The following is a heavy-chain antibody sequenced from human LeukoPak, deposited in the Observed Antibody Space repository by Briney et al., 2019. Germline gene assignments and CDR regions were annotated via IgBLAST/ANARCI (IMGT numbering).Heavy chain of an antibody. CDR2: ISAYNGNT. CDR3: ARGAKWLRYFDWLLYDC. D-gene: IGHD3-9*01. Sequence: ASVKVSCKASGYTFTSYGISWVRQAPGQGLEWMGWISAYNGNTNYAQKLQGRVTMTTDTSTSTAYMELRSLRSDDTAVYYCARGAKWLRYFDWLLYDCWGQGTLVTVSS. J-gene: IGHJ4*02. CDR1: GYTFTSYG. V-gene: IGHV1-18*01.